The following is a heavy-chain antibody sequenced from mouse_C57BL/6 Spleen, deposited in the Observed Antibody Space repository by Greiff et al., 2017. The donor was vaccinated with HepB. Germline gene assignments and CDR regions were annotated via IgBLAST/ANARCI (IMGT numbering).Heavy chain of an antibody. J-gene: IGHJ2*01. D-gene: IGHD1-1*01. CDR2: IDPSDSYT. CDR1: GYTFTSYW. V-gene: IGHV1-69*01. CDR3: ASRGDYGSRNFDY. Sequence: VQLQQPGAELVMPGASVKLSCKASGYTFTSYWMHWVKQRPGQGLEWIGEIDPSDSYTNYNQKFKGKSTLTVDKSSSTAYMQLSSLTSEDSAVYYCASRGDYGSRNFDYWGQGTTLTVSS.